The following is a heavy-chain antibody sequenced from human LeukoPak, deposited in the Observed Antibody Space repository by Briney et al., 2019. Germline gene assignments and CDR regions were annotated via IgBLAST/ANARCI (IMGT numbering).Heavy chain of an antibody. V-gene: IGHV4-34*01. Sequence: PSETLSLTCTVSGGSITSYYWSWIRQPPGKGLEWIGEINHSGSTHYNPSLKSRVTISVDTSKKQFSLKVRSVTAADTAVYYCARKEGGQLVNTRRWFDPWGQGTLVTVSS. J-gene: IGHJ5*02. D-gene: IGHD6-13*01. CDR2: INHSGST. CDR1: GGSITSYY. CDR3: ARKEGGQLVNTRRWFDP.